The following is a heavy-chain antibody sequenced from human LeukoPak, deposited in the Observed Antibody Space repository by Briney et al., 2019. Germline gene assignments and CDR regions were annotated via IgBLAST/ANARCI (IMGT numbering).Heavy chain of an antibody. V-gene: IGHV3-23*01. Sequence: PGGTLRLSCAASGFTFSSYGMSWVRQAPGKGLEWVSAISGSGGSTYYADSVKGRFTISRDNSKNTLYLQMNSLRAEDTAVYYCAKGPEDTAMVTLDYWGQGTLVTVSS. CDR2: ISGSGGST. J-gene: IGHJ4*02. CDR3: AKGPEDTAMVTLDY. D-gene: IGHD5-18*01. CDR1: GFTFSSYG.